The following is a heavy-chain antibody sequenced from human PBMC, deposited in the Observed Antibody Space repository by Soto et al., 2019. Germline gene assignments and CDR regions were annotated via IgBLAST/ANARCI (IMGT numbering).Heavy chain of an antibody. V-gene: IGHV1-24*01. D-gene: IGHD3-22*01. CDR3: ATAVLSYDSSGYYYRSPLVPHY. Sequence: ASVKVSCKVSGYTLTELSMHWVLQAPGKGLEWMGGFDPEDGETIYAQKFQGRVTMTEDTSTDTAYMELSSLRSEDTAVYYCATAVLSYDSSGYYYRSPLVPHYWGQGTLVTVSS. CDR1: GYTLTELS. J-gene: IGHJ4*02. CDR2: FDPEDGET.